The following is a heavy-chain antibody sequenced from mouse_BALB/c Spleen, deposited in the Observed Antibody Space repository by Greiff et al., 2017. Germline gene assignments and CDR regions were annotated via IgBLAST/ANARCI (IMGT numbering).Heavy chain of an antibody. Sequence: EVQLVESGGGLVKPGGSLKLSCAASGFTFSDYYMYWVRQTPEKRLEWVATISDGGSYTYYPDSVKGRFTISRDNAKNNLYLQMSSLKSEDTAMYYCAREGGNYVQFAYWGQGTLVTVSA. CDR1: GFTFSDYY. CDR2: ISDGGSYT. D-gene: IGHD2-1*01. V-gene: IGHV5-4*02. J-gene: IGHJ3*01. CDR3: AREGGNYVQFAY.